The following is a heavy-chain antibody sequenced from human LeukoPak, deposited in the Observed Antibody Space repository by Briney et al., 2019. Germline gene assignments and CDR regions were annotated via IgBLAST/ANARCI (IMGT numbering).Heavy chain of an antibody. CDR3: ATRQRIAVAGDWYFDL. Sequence: ASVKVSCKASGYTFTGYYMHWVRQAPGQGLEWMGWINPNSGGTNYAQKFQGRVTMTRDTSISTAYMELSRLRSDDTAVYYCATRQRIAVAGDWYFDLWGRGTLVTVSS. D-gene: IGHD6-19*01. CDR1: GYTFTGYY. J-gene: IGHJ2*01. V-gene: IGHV1-2*02. CDR2: INPNSGGT.